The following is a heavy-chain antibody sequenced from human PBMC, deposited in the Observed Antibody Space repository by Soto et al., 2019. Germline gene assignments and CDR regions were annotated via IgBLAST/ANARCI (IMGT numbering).Heavy chain of an antibody. Sequence: ESLKLSCKGSGYSFPSYWIIWVRQMPGKGLEWMGRIDPSDSYTNYSPSFQGHVTISADKSISTAYLQWSSLKASDTAMYYCATFTEYFDYWGQGTLVTVSS. CDR3: ATFTEYFDY. CDR2: IDPSDSYT. D-gene: IGHD3-3*02. CDR1: GYSFPSYW. V-gene: IGHV5-10-1*01. J-gene: IGHJ4*02.